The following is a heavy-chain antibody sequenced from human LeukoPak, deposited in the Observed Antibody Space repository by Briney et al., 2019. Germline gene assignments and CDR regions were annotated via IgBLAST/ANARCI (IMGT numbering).Heavy chain of an antibody. Sequence: SETLSLTCAVYGGSFSGYYWSWIRQPPGKGLEWIGEINHSGSTNYHPSLKGRVTISVDTSKNQFSLKLSSVTAADTAVYYCARTQYQLLYLPANWFDPWGQGTLVTVSS. D-gene: IGHD2-2*02. V-gene: IGHV4-34*01. CDR2: INHSGST. CDR3: ARTQYQLLYLPANWFDP. CDR1: GGSFSGYY. J-gene: IGHJ5*02.